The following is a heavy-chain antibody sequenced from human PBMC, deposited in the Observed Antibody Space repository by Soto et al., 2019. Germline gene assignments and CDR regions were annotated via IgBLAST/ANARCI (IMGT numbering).Heavy chain of an antibody. V-gene: IGHV1-24*01. D-gene: IGHD3-22*01. CDR2: FDPEDGET. CDR1: GYTLTELS. CDR3: ATVSNPWGVVITPFDY. J-gene: IGHJ4*02. Sequence: ASVKVSCKVSGYTLTELSMHWVRQAPGKGLEWMGGFDPEDGETIYAQKFQGRVTMTEDTSTDTAYMELSSLRSEDTAVYYCATVSNPWGVVITPFDYWGQGTLVTVSS.